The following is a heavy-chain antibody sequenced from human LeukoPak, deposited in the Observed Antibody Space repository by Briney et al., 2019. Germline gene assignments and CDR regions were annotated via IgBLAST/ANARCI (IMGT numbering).Heavy chain of an antibody. J-gene: IGHJ4*02. CDR2: IDPSDSYT. CDR3: ARHGYYGSGSYYSMQD. V-gene: IGHV5-10-1*01. D-gene: IGHD3-10*01. Sequence: GESLKISCKGSGYSFTSYCITWVRQMPGKGLEWMGRIDPSDSYTNYNPSFQGYVTISADKSVSTAYLQWSSLKASDTAMYYCARHGYYGSGSYYSMQDWGQGTLVTVSS. CDR1: GYSFTSYC.